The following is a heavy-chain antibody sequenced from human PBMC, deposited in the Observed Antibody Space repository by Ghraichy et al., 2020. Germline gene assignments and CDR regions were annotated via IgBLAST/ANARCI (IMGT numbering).Heavy chain of an antibody. V-gene: IGHV4-31*03. CDR1: GGYISSGGYY. CDR3: ARGSNPYYYYGMDV. CDR2: IYYSGST. D-gene: IGHD1-26*01. J-gene: IGHJ6*02. Sequence: TLSLTCTVSGGYISSGGYYWSWIRQHPGKGLEWIGYIYYSGSTYYNPSLKSRVTISVDTSKNQFSLKLSSVTAADTAVYYCARGSNPYYYYGMDVWGQGTTVTVSS.